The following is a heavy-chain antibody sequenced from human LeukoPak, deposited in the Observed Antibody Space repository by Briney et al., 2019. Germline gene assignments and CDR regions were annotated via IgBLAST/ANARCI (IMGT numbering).Heavy chain of an antibody. J-gene: IGHJ4*02. Sequence: SETLSLTCAVYGGSFSAYYWSWIRQTPGKGLEWIGKINHSGSAKYNPSLKSRVTMSVDTSKNQFSLRLNSVTAADTAVNYCARLGYGDYPFDYWGQGTLVTVSS. V-gene: IGHV4-34*01. CDR2: INHSGSA. D-gene: IGHD4-17*01. CDR1: GGSFSAYY. CDR3: ARLGYGDYPFDY.